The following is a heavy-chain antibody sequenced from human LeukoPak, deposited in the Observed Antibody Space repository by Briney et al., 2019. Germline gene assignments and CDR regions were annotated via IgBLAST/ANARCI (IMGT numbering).Heavy chain of an antibody. V-gene: IGHV1-8*01. Sequence: GASVKVSCKASGYTFTSYDINWVRQATGQGLEWMGWMNPNSGNTGYAQKFQGRVTMTRNTSISTAYMELSSLRSEDTAVYYCASIQPWLGGDFDYWGQGTLVTVSS. CDR1: GYTFTSYD. D-gene: IGHD5-18*01. CDR2: MNPNSGNT. J-gene: IGHJ4*02. CDR3: ASIQPWLGGDFDY.